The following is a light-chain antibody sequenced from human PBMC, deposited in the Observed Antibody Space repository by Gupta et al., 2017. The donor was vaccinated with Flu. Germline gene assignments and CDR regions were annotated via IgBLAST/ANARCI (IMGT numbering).Light chain of an antibody. CDR1: QSISSSS. CDR2: GAS. CDR3: QQYGNSPYT. Sequence: SPGERATLSCRASQSISSSSLAWYQQQPGQAPRLLIYGASSRAAGIPDRFRGSGSGTDFTLTISRLEPEEIAVYYCQQYGNSPYTFGQGTKLEIK. J-gene: IGKJ2*01. V-gene: IGKV3-20*01.